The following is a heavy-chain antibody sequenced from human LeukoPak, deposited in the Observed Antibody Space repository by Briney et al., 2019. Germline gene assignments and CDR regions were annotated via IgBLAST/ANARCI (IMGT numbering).Heavy chain of an antibody. CDR3: ARVEGCSSTSCYDHGWFGP. Sequence: SETLSLTCAVYGGSFSGYYWSWIRQPPGKGLEWIGEINHSGSTNYNPSLKSRVTISVDTSKNQFSLKLSSVTAADTAVYYCARVEGCSSTSCYDHGWFGPWGQGTLVTVSS. D-gene: IGHD2-2*01. V-gene: IGHV4-34*01. CDR2: INHSGST. CDR1: GGSFSGYY. J-gene: IGHJ5*02.